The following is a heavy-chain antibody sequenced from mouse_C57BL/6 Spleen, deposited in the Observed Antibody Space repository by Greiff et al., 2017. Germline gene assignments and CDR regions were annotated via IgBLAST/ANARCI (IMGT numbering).Heavy chain of an antibody. CDR1: GFNIKDYY. J-gene: IGHJ1*03. V-gene: IGHV14-1*01. D-gene: IGHD1-1*01. CDR3: APPTVVATEYFDV. CDR2: IDPEDGDT. Sequence: EVKLQESGAELVRPGASVKLSCTASGFNIKDYYMHWVKQRPEQGLEWIGRIDPEDGDTEYAPKFQGKATMTADTSSNTAYLQLSSLTSEDTAVYYCAPPTVVATEYFDVWGTGTTVTVSS.